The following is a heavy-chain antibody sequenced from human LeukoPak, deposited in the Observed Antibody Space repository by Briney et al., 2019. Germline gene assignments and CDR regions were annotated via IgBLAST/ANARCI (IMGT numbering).Heavy chain of an antibody. CDR3: AKHYAKGDFFDH. D-gene: IGHD3-16*01. V-gene: IGHV3-7*05. J-gene: IGHJ4*02. CDR1: GFTFSNYW. CDR2: IKRDGSEK. Sequence: GGSLRLSCAASGFTFSNYWMSWVRQAPGKGLEWVANIKRDGSEKYYVDSVKGRFTISRDNSKNTLFLQMNSLRAEDTALYYCAKHYAKGDFFDHWGQGSLVTVSS.